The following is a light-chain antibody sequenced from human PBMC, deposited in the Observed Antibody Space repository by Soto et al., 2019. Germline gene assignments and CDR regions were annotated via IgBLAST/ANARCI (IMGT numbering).Light chain of an antibody. CDR2: GAS. CDR3: QQYGSSPWT. CDR1: QSISGT. Sequence: EIVMTQSPVTLSVSPGGRATLSCRASQSISGTLAWYQQKPGQAPRLLIYGASSRATGIPDRFSGSGSGTDFTLTISRLEPEDFAVYYCQQYGSSPWTFGQGTKVDIK. J-gene: IGKJ1*01. V-gene: IGKV3-20*01.